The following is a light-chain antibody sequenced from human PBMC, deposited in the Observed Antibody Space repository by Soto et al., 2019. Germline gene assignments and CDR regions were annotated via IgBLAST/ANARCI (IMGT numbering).Light chain of an antibody. CDR3: SSYTSRSTPV. J-gene: IGLJ2*01. CDR1: SSDVGDYNY. V-gene: IGLV2-14*01. CDR2: DVS. Sequence: QSALTQSACVSGSPGQSITISCTGTSSDVGDYNYVSWYQQHPGKAPELLIYDVSNRPSGASNRFSGSKSGNTASLTISGLQADDEATYYCSSYTSRSTPVFGGGTKLTVL.